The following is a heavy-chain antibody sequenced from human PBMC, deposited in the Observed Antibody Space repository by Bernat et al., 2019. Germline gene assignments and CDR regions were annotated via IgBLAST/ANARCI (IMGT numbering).Heavy chain of an antibody. CDR1: GFTVSSNY. D-gene: IGHD3-10*01. J-gene: IGHJ6*03. V-gene: IGHV3-66*01. CDR3: ARINSTVQGVIRYYYYYMDV. Sequence: EVQLVESGGGLVQPGGSLRLSCAASGFTVSSNYMSWVRQAPGKGLEWVSVIYSGGSTYYADSVKGRFTISRDNSKNTLYLQMNSLRAEDTAVYYCARINSTVQGVIRYYYYYMDVWGKGTTVTVSS. CDR2: IYSGGST.